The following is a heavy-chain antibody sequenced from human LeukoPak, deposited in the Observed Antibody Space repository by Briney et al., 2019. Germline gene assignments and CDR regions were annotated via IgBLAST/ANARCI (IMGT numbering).Heavy chain of an antibody. CDR1: GYTFTSYG. J-gene: IGHJ4*02. CDR2: ISAYNGNT. CDR3: ATVPRGDTMVRGVQFDY. V-gene: IGHV1-18*01. Sequence: GASVKVSCKASGYTFTSYGISWVRQAPGQGVEWMGWISAYNGNTNYAQRLQGRVTMTTDTSTSTAYVELRSLRSDDTAVYYCATVPRGDTMVRGVQFDYWGQGTLVTVSS. D-gene: IGHD3-10*01.